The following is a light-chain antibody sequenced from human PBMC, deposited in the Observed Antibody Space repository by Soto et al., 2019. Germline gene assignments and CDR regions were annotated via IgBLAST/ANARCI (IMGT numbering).Light chain of an antibody. CDR2: GAS. CDR3: QQYGKT. Sequence: EIVLTQSPGTLSLSPGGRAILSCRASQSVSSSYLAWYQQKPGQSPRLLIYGASSRATGIPDRFSGSGSGTDFTLTISRLEPEDFAVYYCQQYGKTFCQGTKVDIK. V-gene: IGKV3-20*01. CDR1: QSVSSSY. J-gene: IGKJ1*01.